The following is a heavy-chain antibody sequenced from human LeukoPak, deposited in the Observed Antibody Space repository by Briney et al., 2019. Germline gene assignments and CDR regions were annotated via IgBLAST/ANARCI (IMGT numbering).Heavy chain of an antibody. D-gene: IGHD6-13*01. CDR3: ARAGYSSSWYNWFDP. CDR2: INWNGGST. V-gene: IGHV3-20*04. CDR1: GFTFSSYA. J-gene: IGHJ5*02. Sequence: PGGSLRLSCAASGFTFSSYAMSWVRQAPGKGLEWVSAINWNGGSTGYADSVKGRFTISRDNAKNSLYLQMNSLRAEDTALYYCARAGYSSSWYNWFDPWGQGTLVTVSS.